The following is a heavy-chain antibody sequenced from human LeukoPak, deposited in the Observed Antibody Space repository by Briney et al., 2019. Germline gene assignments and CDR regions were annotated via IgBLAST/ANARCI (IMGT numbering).Heavy chain of an antibody. Sequence: GGSLRLSCSASGITFSSYAMSWVRQAPGKGLRWVSAISGSGGSTYYADSVKGRFTISRDNSKNTLYLQMNSLRAEDTAVYYCARGHSGWYDYWGQGTLVTVSS. J-gene: IGHJ4*02. V-gene: IGHV3-23*01. CDR1: GITFSSYA. CDR3: ARGHSGWYDY. CDR2: ISGSGGST. D-gene: IGHD6-19*01.